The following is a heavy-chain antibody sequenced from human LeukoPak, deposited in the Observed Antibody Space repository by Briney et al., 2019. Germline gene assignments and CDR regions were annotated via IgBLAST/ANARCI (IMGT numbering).Heavy chain of an antibody. V-gene: IGHV1-18*01. CDR3: ASSKNYYDSNGLNY. CDR2: ISVYNGNT. CDR1: GYTFTSYG. Sequence: ASVKVSCTASGYTFTSYGINWVRQAPGQGLEWMGWISVYNGNTKYAQKFQGRVTMTADPSTATAYMDLRSLKSDDTAIYYCASSKNYYDSNGLNYWGQGTLVTVSS. D-gene: IGHD3-22*01. J-gene: IGHJ4*02.